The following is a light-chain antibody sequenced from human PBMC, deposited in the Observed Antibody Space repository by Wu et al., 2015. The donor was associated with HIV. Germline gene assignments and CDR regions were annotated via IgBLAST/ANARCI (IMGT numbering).Light chain of an antibody. Sequence: EIVMTQSPATLSVSPGERATLSCRASQSVSSNLAWYQQKPGQAPRLLIYGASTRATGIPARFSGSGSGTEFTLTISSMQSEDFAVYYCQHYNNWPPYTFGQGTQAGDQT. CDR1: QSVSSN. V-gene: IGKV3-15*01. CDR2: GAS. CDR3: QHYNNWPPYT. J-gene: IGKJ2*01.